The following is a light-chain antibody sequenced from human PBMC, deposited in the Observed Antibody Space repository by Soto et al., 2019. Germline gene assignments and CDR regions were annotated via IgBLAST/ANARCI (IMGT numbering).Light chain of an antibody. Sequence: EIVLTQSPGTLSLSPGERATLSCRASQRVSSSYLAWYQHKPGQGPRLLIYGASSRATGIPDWFSGSGSGTDFTLTISRLDPEDFALYYWQKYGSSFTFGPGTKVDIK. CDR2: GAS. CDR1: QRVSSSY. J-gene: IGKJ3*01. V-gene: IGKV3-20*01. CDR3: QKYGSSFT.